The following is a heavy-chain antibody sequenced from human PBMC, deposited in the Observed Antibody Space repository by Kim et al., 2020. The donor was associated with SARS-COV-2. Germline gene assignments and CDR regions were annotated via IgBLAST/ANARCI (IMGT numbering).Heavy chain of an antibody. J-gene: IGHJ6*02. V-gene: IGHV4-34*01. D-gene: IGHD4-17*01. CDR3: ARGWFTVTTRYYYYGMDV. Sequence: KSRVTISVDTSKNQFSLKLSSGTAADTAVYYCARGWFTVTTRYYYYGMDVWGQGTTVTVSS.